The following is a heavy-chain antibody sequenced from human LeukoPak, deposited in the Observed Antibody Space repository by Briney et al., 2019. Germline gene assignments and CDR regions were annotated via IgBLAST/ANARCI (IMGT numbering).Heavy chain of an antibody. CDR2: IKQDGSEK. CDR3: ARVAYGAFAFDI. D-gene: IGHD4-17*01. CDR1: GFTFSSYW. V-gene: IGHV3-7*01. Sequence: GGSLRFSCAASGFTFSSYWMSWVRQAPGKGLEWVANIKQDGSEKYYVDSVKGRFTISRDNAKNSLYLQMNGLRAEDTAVYYCARVAYGAFAFDIWGQGTMVTVSS. J-gene: IGHJ3*02.